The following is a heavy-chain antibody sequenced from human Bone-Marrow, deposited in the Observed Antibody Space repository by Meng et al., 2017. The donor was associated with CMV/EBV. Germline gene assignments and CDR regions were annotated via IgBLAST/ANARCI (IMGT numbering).Heavy chain of an antibody. CDR2: IKEDGSDK. Sequence: GGSLRLSCAASGFTFSDYWMTWVRQAPGKGLKWVANIKEDGSDKYCVDSLKGRFTISRDNANDSLHLQMNSLTAEDTAVYYGARGGREGTGDFWGQGTLVTVSS. CDR3: ARGGREGTGDF. D-gene: IGHD1/OR15-1a*01. J-gene: IGHJ4*02. V-gene: IGHV3-7*01. CDR1: GFTFSDYW.